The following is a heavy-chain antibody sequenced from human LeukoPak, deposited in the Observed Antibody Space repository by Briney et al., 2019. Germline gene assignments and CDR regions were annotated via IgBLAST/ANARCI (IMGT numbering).Heavy chain of an antibody. CDR3: ARGDEGYDYVWGSYPFPTDY. Sequence: ASVKVSCKASGYTFTSYGISWVRQAPGQGLEWMGWISAYNGNTNYAQKLQGRVTMTTDTSTSTAYMELRSLRSDDTAVYYCARGDEGYDYVWGSYPFPTDYWGQGTLVTVSS. CDR2: ISAYNGNT. CDR1: GYTFTSYG. J-gene: IGHJ4*02. D-gene: IGHD3-16*01. V-gene: IGHV1-18*01.